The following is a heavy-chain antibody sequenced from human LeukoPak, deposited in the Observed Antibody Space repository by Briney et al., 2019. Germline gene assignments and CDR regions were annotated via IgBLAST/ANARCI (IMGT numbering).Heavy chain of an antibody. J-gene: IGHJ4*02. CDR3: ASYYYDSSGYYFFGY. V-gene: IGHV4-39*01. D-gene: IGHD3-22*01. Sequence: SETLPLTRTVSGGSISSSSYYWGWIRQPPGKGLEWIGSIYYSGSTYYNPSLRSRVTISVDTSKNQFSLKLSSVTAVDTAVYYCASYYYDSSGYYFFGYWGQGTLVTVSS. CDR2: IYYSGST. CDR1: GGSISSSSYY.